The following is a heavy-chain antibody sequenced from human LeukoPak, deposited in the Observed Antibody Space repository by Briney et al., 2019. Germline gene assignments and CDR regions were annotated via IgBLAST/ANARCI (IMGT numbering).Heavy chain of an antibody. Sequence: ASVKVSCKASGYTFTSYYMHWVRQAPGQGLEWMGIINPSGGSTSYAQKFQGRVTMTRDMSTTTDYMELSSLRSEDTAVYYCARDNSVGDVAWWFDPWGQGTLVTVSS. J-gene: IGHJ5*02. CDR1: GYTFTSYY. CDR2: INPSGGST. D-gene: IGHD1-26*01. CDR3: ARDNSVGDVAWWFDP. V-gene: IGHV1-46*01.